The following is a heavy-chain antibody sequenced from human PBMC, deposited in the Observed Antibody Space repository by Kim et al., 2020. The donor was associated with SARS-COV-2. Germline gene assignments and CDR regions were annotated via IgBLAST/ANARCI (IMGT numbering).Heavy chain of an antibody. CDR3: AREGSVWGSYRASFDYYYYYGMDV. CDR2: ISAYNGNT. J-gene: IGHJ6*02. Sequence: ASVKVSCKASGYTFTSYGISWVRQAPGQGLEWMGWISAYNGNTNYAQKLQGRVTMTTDTSTSTAYMELRSLRSDDTAVYYCAREGSVWGSYRASFDYYYYYGMDVWGQGTTVTVSS. V-gene: IGHV1-18*01. D-gene: IGHD3-16*02. CDR1: GYTFTSYG.